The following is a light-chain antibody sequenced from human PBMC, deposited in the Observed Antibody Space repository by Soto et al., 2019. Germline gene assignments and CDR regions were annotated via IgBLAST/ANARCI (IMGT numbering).Light chain of an antibody. V-gene: IGKV1-27*01. CDR2: AAS. J-gene: IGKJ4*01. CDR1: QGISNY. Sequence: DIQMTQSPSSLSASVGDRVTITCRASQGISNYLAWYQQKPGKVPKVLIYAASTLQSGVPSRFSAIGSGTDFTLTISSLQHEDVATYSCQKYNRHPLTFCGGTKLEIK. CDR3: QKYNRHPLT.